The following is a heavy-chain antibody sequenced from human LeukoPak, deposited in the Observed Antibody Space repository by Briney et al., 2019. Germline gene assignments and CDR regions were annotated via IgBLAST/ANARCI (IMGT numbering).Heavy chain of an antibody. D-gene: IGHD3-16*02. CDR1: GYTFTGYY. CDR3: ARANYDYVWGSYRIPSPLDY. V-gene: IGHV1-2*02. J-gene: IGHJ4*02. Sequence: ASVKVSCKASGYTFTGYYMHWVRQAPGQGLEWMGWINPNSGGTNYAQKFQGRVTMTRDTSISTAYMELSRLRSDDTAVYYCARANYDYVWGSYRIPSPLDYWGQGTLVTASS. CDR2: INPNSGGT.